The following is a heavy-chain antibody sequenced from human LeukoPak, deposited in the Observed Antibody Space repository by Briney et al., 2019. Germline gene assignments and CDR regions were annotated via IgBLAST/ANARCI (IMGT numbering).Heavy chain of an antibody. V-gene: IGHV3-23*01. Sequence: PGGSLRLSCAASGFTFSSYAMSWVRQAPGKGLEWVSAISGSGGSTYYADSVKGRFTISRDNSKNTLYLQMNSLRAEDTAVYYCAKVQWSAVAGGPDVWGKGTTVTVSS. CDR3: AKVQWSAVAGGPDV. D-gene: IGHD1-26*01. J-gene: IGHJ6*04. CDR1: GFTFSSYA. CDR2: ISGSGGST.